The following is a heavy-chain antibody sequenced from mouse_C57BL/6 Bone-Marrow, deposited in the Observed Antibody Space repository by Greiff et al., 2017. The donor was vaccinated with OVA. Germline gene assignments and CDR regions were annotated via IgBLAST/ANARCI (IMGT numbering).Heavy chain of an antibody. CDR1: GFTFSSYA. Sequence: DVKLVESGEGLVKPGGSLKLSCAASGFTFSSYAMSWVRQTPEKRLEWVAYISSGGDYIYYADTVKGRFTISRDNARNTLYLQMSSLKSEDTAMYYCTREENYYGSEGAMDYWGQGTSVTVSS. J-gene: IGHJ4*01. CDR2: ISSGGDYI. CDR3: TREENYYGSEGAMDY. D-gene: IGHD1-1*01. V-gene: IGHV5-9-1*02.